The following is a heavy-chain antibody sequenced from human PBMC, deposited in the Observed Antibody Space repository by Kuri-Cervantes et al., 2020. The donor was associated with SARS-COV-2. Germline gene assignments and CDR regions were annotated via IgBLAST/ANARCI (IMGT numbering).Heavy chain of an antibody. CDR3: ARVEDYCSGGTCYFRNNWFDP. Sequence: SETLSLTCTVSGGSISSGSYYWSWIRQPAGKGLEWIGYIYTSGSTNYNPSLKSRVTISVDTSKNQFSLKLSSVTAADTAVYYCARVEDYCSGGTCYFRNNWFDPWGQGTLVTVSS. CDR1: GGSISSGSYY. J-gene: IGHJ5*02. D-gene: IGHD2-15*01. V-gene: IGHV4-61*09. CDR2: IYTSGST.